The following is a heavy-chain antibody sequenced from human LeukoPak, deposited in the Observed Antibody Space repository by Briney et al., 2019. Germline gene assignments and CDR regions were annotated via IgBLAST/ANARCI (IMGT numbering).Heavy chain of an antibody. CDR2: IIPILGIA. V-gene: IGHV1-69*04. D-gene: IGHD5-18*01. CDR1: GGTFSSYA. J-gene: IGHJ2*01. CDR3: ARGRYSYGYAWYFDL. Sequence: SVKVSCKASGGTFSSYAISWVRQAPGQGLEWMGRIIPILGIANYAQKFQGRVTITADKSTSTAYMELSSLGSEDTAVYYCARGRYSYGYAWYFDLWGRGTLVTVSS.